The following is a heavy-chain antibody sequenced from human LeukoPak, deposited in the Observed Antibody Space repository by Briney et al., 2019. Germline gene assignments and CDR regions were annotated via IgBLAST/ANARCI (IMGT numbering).Heavy chain of an antibody. V-gene: IGHV1-18*01. CDR2: ISAYNGNT. CDR1: GYTFTRYG. CDR3: ARDSRGGYQRRRAFDI. Sequence: ASVKVSCKASGYTFTRYGISWVRQAPGHGLEWRGWISAYNGNTNYAQKLLGRVTMTTDTSTSTAYMELRSLRSDDTAVYYCARDSRGGYQRRRAFDIWGQGTMVTVSS. J-gene: IGHJ3*02. D-gene: IGHD2-15*01.